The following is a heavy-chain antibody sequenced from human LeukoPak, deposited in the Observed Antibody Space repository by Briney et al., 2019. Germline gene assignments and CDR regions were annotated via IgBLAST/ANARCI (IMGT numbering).Heavy chain of an antibody. CDR1: GFTFSNYG. CDR2: ISDSGGST. CDR3: AKDIGRDSGFFYV. Sequence: GGSLRLACVASGFTFSNYGMNWVRHVPGKGPEWVSRISDSGGSTYYADSVKGRFTISRDNSKNTVYLQMTSLRAEDTAIYYCAKDIGRDSGFFYVWGQGAPIIVSS. D-gene: IGHD3-16*01. V-gene: IGHV3-23*01. J-gene: IGHJ4*02.